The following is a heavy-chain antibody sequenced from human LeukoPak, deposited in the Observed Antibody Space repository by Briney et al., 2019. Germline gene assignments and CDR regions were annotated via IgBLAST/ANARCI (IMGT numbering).Heavy chain of an antibody. V-gene: IGHV4-39*01. CDR3: ATRVGHSSGWSYYYYYYGMDV. Sequence: PSETLSLTCTVSGGSISSSSYYWGWIRQPPGKGLEWIGSIYYSGSTYYNPSLKSRVTISVDTSKNQFSLKLSSVTAADTAVYYCATRVGHSSGWSYYYYYYGMDVWGQGTTVTVSS. J-gene: IGHJ6*02. CDR2: IYYSGST. D-gene: IGHD6-19*01. CDR1: GGSISSSSYY.